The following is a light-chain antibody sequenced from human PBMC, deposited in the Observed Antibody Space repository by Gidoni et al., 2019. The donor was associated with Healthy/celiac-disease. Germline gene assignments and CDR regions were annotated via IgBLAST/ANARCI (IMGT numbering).Light chain of an antibody. J-gene: IGLJ3*02. CDR1: SSNIRNNY. CDR2: ENN. V-gene: IGLV1-51*02. CDR3: GTWDSSLSAWV. Sequence: QSVLTQPPSVSAAPGQKVTIFCSGSSSNIRNNYVSWYQQLPGTAPKLLIYENNKRPSGIPDRFSGSKSGTSATLGITGLQTGDEADYYCGTWDSSLSAWVFGGGTKLTVL.